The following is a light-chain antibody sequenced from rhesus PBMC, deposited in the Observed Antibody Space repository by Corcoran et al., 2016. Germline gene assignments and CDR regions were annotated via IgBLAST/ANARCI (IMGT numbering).Light chain of an antibody. CDR1: QSVSSY. J-gene: IGKJ2*01. CDR3: QQYNNWYS. CDR2: GAS. Sequence: EIVMTQSPATLSLSPGERATLSCRASQSVSSYVAWSQQKPEQAPRLLLYGASSRATGIPDRFSGSGSGTDFTLIISSLEPEDVGVYYCQQYNNWYSFGQGTKVEIK. V-gene: IGKV3S9*01.